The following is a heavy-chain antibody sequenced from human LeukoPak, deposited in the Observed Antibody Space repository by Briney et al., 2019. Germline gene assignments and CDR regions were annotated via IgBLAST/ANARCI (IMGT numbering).Heavy chain of an antibody. CDR1: GFTFSSYS. D-gene: IGHD4-17*01. CDR3: ARDYGDHGGY. Sequence: GGSLRLSCAASGFTFSSYSMNWVRQAPGKGLEWVSYISSSSSTIYYADSVKGRFTISRDNAKNSLYLQMNSLRAEDTAVYYCARDYGDHGGYWGQGTLVTVSS. J-gene: IGHJ4*02. CDR2: ISSSSSTI. V-gene: IGHV3-48*04.